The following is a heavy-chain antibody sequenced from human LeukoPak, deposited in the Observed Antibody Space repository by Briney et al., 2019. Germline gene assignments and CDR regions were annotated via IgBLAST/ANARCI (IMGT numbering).Heavy chain of an antibody. CDR1: GGSISSSSYY. CDR2: IYYSGST. D-gene: IGHD6-6*01. V-gene: IGHV4-39*02. CDR3: AREHSSSSGRFDY. Sequence: SETLSLTCTVSGGSISSSSYYWGWIRQPPGKGLEWIGSIYYSGSTYYNPSLKSRVTISVDTSKNQFSLKLSSVTAADTAVYYCAREHSSSSGRFDYWGQGTLVTVSS. J-gene: IGHJ4*02.